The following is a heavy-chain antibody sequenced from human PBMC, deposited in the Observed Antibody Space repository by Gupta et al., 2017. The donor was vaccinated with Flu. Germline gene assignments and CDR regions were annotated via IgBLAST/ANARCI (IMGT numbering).Heavy chain of an antibody. CDR2: INHSGST. CDR1: GGSFSGYY. D-gene: IGHD6-19*01. Sequence: QVQLQQWGAGLLKPSETLSLTCAVYGGSFSGYYWSWIRQPPGKGLEWIGEINHSGSTNYNPSLKSRVTISVDTSKNQFSLKLSSVTAADTAVYYCARGSSGWYFDYWGQGTLVTVSS. J-gene: IGHJ4*02. V-gene: IGHV4-34*01. CDR3: ARGSSGWYFDY.